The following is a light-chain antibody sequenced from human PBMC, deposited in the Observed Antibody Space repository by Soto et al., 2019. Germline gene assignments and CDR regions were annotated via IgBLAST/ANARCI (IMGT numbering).Light chain of an antibody. V-gene: IGKV1-5*03. CDR2: KAS. CDR1: QSISSW. CDR3: QQYNRYPWS. J-gene: IGKJ1*01. Sequence: DTQMTQSPSTLSASVGDRVTITCRASQSISSWLAWYQQKPGKAPNLLIFKASTLESGVPSRFSGSGSGTEFTLTISSLQPDDFATYYGQQYNRYPWSFVQGTKVEIK.